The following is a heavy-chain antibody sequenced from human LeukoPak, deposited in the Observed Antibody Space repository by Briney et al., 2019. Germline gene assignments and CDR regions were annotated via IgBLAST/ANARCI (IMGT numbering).Heavy chain of an antibody. V-gene: IGHV3-15*01. D-gene: IGHD2-15*01. CDR1: GFSFSDGW. CDR3: AVERGGRSAVTCYAFNH. J-gene: IGHJ4*02. Sequence: GGSLRLSCAGSGFSFSDGWMGWVRQAPGKGLEWVGRIKSKVDGGTTDYAAPVKGRFTISRDDSQNKLFLQMNSLEIGDTAVYYCAVERGGRSAVTCYAFNHWGQGTLVTVSS. CDR2: IKSKVDGGTT.